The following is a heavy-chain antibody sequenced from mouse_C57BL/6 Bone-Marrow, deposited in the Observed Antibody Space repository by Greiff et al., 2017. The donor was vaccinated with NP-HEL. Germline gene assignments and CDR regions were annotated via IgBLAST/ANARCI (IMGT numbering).Heavy chain of an antibody. CDR3: ARRRIYYYGSSYFDY. Sequence: QVQLQQSGAELVRPGTSVKMSCKASGYTFTNYWIGWAKQRPGHGLEWIGDIYPGGGYTNYNEKFKGKATLTADKSSSTAYMQFSSLTSEDSAIYYCARRRIYYYGSSYFDYGGEGTTLTVSS. CDR1: GYTFTNYW. CDR2: IYPGGGYT. D-gene: IGHD1-1*01. J-gene: IGHJ2*01. V-gene: IGHV1-63*01.